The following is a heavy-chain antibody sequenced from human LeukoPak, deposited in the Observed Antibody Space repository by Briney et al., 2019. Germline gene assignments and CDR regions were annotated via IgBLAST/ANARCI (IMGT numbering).Heavy chain of an antibody. D-gene: IGHD2-15*01. Sequence: ASVKVSCKASGYTFTGYYMHWVRQAPGQGLEWMGWINPNSGGTNYAQKLQGRVTMTTDTSTSTAYMELRSLRSDDTAVYYCARVAYSGYDYPPVGYCSGGSCPKYFDYWGQGTLVTVSS. CDR3: ARVAYSGYDYPPVGYCSGGSCPKYFDY. V-gene: IGHV1-2*02. CDR2: INPNSGGT. J-gene: IGHJ4*02. CDR1: GYTFTGYY.